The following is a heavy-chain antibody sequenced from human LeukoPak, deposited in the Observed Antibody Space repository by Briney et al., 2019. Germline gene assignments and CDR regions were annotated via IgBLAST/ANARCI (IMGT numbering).Heavy chain of an antibody. Sequence: GGSLRLSCAASGFTVSTKYMSWVRQAPGKGLDWVSVIYSGGPTYHADSVEGRFTISRDTSKNTLYLQMNSLRAEDTAVYYCARVRVGAPGYYFDYWGQGTLVTVSS. CDR1: GFTVSTKY. J-gene: IGHJ4*02. V-gene: IGHV3-53*01. CDR2: IYSGGPT. D-gene: IGHD1-26*01. CDR3: ARVRVGAPGYYFDY.